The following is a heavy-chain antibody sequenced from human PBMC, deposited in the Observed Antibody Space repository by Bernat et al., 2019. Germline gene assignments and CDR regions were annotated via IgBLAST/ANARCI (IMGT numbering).Heavy chain of an antibody. D-gene: IGHD3-10*01. CDR2: ISSSGSTI. V-gene: IGHV3-48*03. Sequence: EVQLVESGGGLVQPGGSLRLSCAASGFTFSSYEMNWVRQAPGKGLEWVAYISSSGSTIYYADSVKGRFTISRDNAKNSLYLQMNSLRAEDTAVYYCARDYHYGSVRYLDYWGQGTLVTVSS. CDR3: ARDYHYGSVRYLDY. J-gene: IGHJ4*02. CDR1: GFTFSSYE.